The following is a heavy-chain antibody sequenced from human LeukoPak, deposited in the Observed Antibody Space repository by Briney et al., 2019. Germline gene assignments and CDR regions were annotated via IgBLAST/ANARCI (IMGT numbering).Heavy chain of an antibody. D-gene: IGHD1-26*01. J-gene: IGHJ3*02. Sequence: SVKVSCKASGGTFSSYAISWVRQAPGQGLEWVGGIIPIFGTANYAQNQGRVTITTDESTSTAYMELSSLRSEDTAVYYCARVGATVHDAFDIWGQGTMVTVSS. V-gene: IGHV1-69*05. CDR2: IIPIFGTA. CDR3: ARVGATVHDAFDI. CDR1: GGTFSSYA.